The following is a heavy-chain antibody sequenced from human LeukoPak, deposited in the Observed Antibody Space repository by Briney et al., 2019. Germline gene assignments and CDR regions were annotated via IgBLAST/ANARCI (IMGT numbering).Heavy chain of an antibody. D-gene: IGHD3-3*01. CDR2: ISGSGGST. CDR3: ARGDYDFWSGYYTNYFDY. J-gene: IGHJ4*02. V-gene: IGHV3-23*01. Sequence: GGSLRLSCAASGFTFSSYAMSWVRQAPGKGLEWVSAISGSGGSTYYADSVKGRFTISRDNSKNTLYLQMNSLRAEDTAVYYCARGDYDFWSGYYTNYFDYWGQGTLVAVSS. CDR1: GFTFSSYA.